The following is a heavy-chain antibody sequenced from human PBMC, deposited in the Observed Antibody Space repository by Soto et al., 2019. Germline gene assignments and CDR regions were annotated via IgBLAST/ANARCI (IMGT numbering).Heavy chain of an antibody. CDR3: AREGMYHYETKDYYPSTYGLDV. CDR1: GYSFTGYY. Sequence: ASVNVSCKSSGYSFTGYYLHWVRQAPGQGPEWMGWIFPKSGGTKSAQKFQGRVTMTRDTSISTAYMELKRLRSDDTAVYFCAREGMYHYETKDYYPSTYGLDVWGQGTTVTVSS. CDR2: IFPKSGGT. V-gene: IGHV1-2*02. J-gene: IGHJ6*02. D-gene: IGHD3-16*01.